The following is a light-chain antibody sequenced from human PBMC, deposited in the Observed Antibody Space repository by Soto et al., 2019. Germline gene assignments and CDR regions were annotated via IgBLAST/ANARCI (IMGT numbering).Light chain of an antibody. V-gene: IGLV2-14*01. CDR1: SSDVGGYNF. Sequence: QSVLAQRASVSGSPGQSITISCTGTSSDVGGYNFVSWYQQHPGKAPKLMIYDVRNRPSGVSNRFSGSKSVNTASLTISGLQAEDEADYYCSSYTSISTYVFATGTKVTVL. CDR3: SSYTSISTYV. CDR2: DVR. J-gene: IGLJ1*01.